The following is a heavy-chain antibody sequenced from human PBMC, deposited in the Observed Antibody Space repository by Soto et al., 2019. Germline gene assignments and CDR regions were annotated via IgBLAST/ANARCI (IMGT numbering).Heavy chain of an antibody. D-gene: IGHD4-4*01. CDR3: AKGGDDYMTYYYGMDV. J-gene: IGHJ6*02. CDR2: ISYDGSNK. CDR1: GFTFSSYG. Sequence: PGGSLRLSCAASGFTFSSYGMHWVRQAPGKGLEWVAVISYDGSNKYYADSVNGRFTISRDNSKNTLYLQMNSLRAEDTAVYYCAKGGDDYMTYYYGMDVWGQGTTVTVSS. V-gene: IGHV3-30*18.